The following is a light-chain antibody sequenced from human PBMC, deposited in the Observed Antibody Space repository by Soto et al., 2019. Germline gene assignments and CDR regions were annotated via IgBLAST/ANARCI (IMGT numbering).Light chain of an antibody. Sequence: DIQMTQSPSTLSASVGDRVTITCRASQSISSWLAWYQQKPGKAPNLLIYKASNLESGVPSRFSGSGSGTEFTLTISSLQPDAFATYYCQQYNSYSWTFGQGTKVEIK. V-gene: IGKV1-5*03. CDR2: KAS. J-gene: IGKJ1*01. CDR1: QSISSW. CDR3: QQYNSYSWT.